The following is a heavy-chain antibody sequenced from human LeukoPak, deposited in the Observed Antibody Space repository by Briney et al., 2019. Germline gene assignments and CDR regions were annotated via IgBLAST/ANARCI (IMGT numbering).Heavy chain of an antibody. Sequence: PSETLSLTCTVSGGSISSYYWSWIRQPPGKGLEWIGYIYYSGSTNYNPSLKSRATISVDTSKNQFSLKLSSVTAADTAVYYCARNDYGDYGNYYYYMDVWGKGTTVTVSS. CDR3: ARNDYGDYGNYYYYMDV. CDR1: GGSISSYY. CDR2: IYYSGST. V-gene: IGHV4-59*01. D-gene: IGHD4-17*01. J-gene: IGHJ6*03.